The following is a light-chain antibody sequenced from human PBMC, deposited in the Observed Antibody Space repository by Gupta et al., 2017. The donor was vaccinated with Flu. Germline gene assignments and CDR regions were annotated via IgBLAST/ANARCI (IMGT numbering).Light chain of an antibody. Sequence: RRTIKSRVSRNRITYLHWFQQRPGQAPSRLIYTVSSRDSGVPDRFSGSGSGTDFTLTITRVEADDFGVYYCKQGTSVPYAFGHGTKL. CDR1: KSRVSRNRITY. CDR2: TVS. CDR3: KQGTSVPYA. J-gene: IGKJ2*01. V-gene: IGKV2-30*01.